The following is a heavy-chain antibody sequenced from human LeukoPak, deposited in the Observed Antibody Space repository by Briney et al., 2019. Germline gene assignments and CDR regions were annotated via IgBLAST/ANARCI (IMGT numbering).Heavy chain of an antibody. CDR3: ARGVETYYYDSSGYYGDAFDI. Sequence: GASVKVSCKASGYTFTSYGISWVRQAPGQGLEWMGWISAYNGNTNYAQKLQGRVTMTTDTSTSTAYMELRSLRSDDTAVYYCARGVETYYYDSSGYYGDAFDIWGQGTMVTVSS. D-gene: IGHD3-22*01. CDR2: ISAYNGNT. J-gene: IGHJ3*02. CDR1: GYTFTSYG. V-gene: IGHV1-18*01.